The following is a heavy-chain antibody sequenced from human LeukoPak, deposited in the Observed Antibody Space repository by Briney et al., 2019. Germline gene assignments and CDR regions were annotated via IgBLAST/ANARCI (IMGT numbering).Heavy chain of an antibody. J-gene: IGHJ4*02. V-gene: IGHV3-23*01. CDR1: GFTLSSYA. D-gene: IGHD6-13*01. CDR3: AKGGGIASAGPDFDY. Sequence: GGSLRLSCAASGFTLSSYAMSWVRQTPGKGLEWASGISSNGGSTYYADSVKGRFTISRDTSKSTLYLQMSSLRAEDTAIYYCAKGGGIASAGPDFDYWGQGTLVTVSS. CDR2: ISSNGGST.